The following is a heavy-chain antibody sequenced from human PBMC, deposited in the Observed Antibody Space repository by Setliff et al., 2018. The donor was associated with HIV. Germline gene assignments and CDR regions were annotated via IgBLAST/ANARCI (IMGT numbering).Heavy chain of an antibody. Sequence: SETLSLTCAVYGGSFNGYSWTWIRQPPGKGLEWIGGINHSGGTYYNPAIKSRIAISVDTSTNQFSLKLSSVTAADTAVYYCARVSCSSWFYFDFWGQGTLVTVSS. J-gene: IGHJ4*02. CDR1: GGSFNGYS. D-gene: IGHD6-13*01. V-gene: IGHV4-34*01. CDR3: ARVSCSSWFYFDF. CDR2: INHSGGT.